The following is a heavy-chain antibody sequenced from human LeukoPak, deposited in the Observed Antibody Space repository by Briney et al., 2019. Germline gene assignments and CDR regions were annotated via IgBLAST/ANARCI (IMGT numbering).Heavy chain of an antibody. J-gene: IGHJ4*02. D-gene: IGHD3-10*01. CDR1: GYIFISYG. Sequence: ASVKVSCKTSGYIFISYGISWVRQAPGQGLEWMGWISGYSGNTNYAQKLQGRVTMTTDTSTSTVYMELRSLRSDDTAVYYCARWGWFGEIRYYFDYWGQGTLVTVSS. CDR3: ARWGWFGEIRYYFDY. V-gene: IGHV1-18*01. CDR2: ISGYSGNT.